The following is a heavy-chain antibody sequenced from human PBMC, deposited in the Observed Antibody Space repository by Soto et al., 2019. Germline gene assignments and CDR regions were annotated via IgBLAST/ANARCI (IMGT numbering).Heavy chain of an antibody. V-gene: IGHV4-59*08. J-gene: IGHJ5*02. CDR2: IHNSGST. CDR3: ARSGYDYAGVSWFDR. CDR1: GGSISSYY. D-gene: IGHD5-12*01. Sequence: PSETLSLTCSVSGGSISSYYWSWIRQPPGKGLEWIGYIHNSGSTNYNPSLKSRVTISVDTSKNQFSLKLSSVTAADTAVYYCARSGYDYAGVSWFDRWGQGTLVTVSS.